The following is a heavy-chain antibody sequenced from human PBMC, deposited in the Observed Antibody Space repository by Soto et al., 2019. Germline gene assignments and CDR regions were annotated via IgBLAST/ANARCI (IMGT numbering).Heavy chain of an antibody. D-gene: IGHD1-26*01. J-gene: IGHJ3*02. CDR2: ISGSGGST. CDR3: ARDHLLGSRAFDI. Sequence: GGSLRLSCAASGFTFSSYAMSWVRQAPGKGLEWVSAISGSGGSTYYADSVKGRFTISRDNSKNTLYLQMNSLRAEDTAVYYCARDHLLGSRAFDIWGQGTMVTVSS. CDR1: GFTFSSYA. V-gene: IGHV3-23*01.